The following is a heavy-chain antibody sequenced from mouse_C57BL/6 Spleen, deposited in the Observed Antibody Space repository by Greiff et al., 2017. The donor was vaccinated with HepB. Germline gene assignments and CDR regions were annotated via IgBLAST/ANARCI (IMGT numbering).Heavy chain of an antibody. CDR3: ARNLDDYEDYYAMDY. CDR1: GFTFSDYY. CDR2: ISNGGGST. Sequence: EVKLMESGGGLVQPGGSLKLSCAASGFTFSDYYMYWVRQTPEKRLEWVAYISNGGGSTYYPDTVKGRFTISRDNAKNTLYLQMSRLKSEDTAMYYCARNLDDYEDYYAMDYWGQGTSVTVSS. D-gene: IGHD2-4*01. J-gene: IGHJ4*01. V-gene: IGHV5-12*01.